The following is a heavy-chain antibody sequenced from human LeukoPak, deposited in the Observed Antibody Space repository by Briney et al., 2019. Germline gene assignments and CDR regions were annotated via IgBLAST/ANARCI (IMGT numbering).Heavy chain of an antibody. D-gene: IGHD3-10*01. CDR1: GGTFSSYA. V-gene: IGHV1-69*01. CDR2: IIPIFGTA. Sequence: ASVKVSCKASGGTFSSYAISWVRQASGQGLEWMGGIIPIFGTANYAQKFQGRVTITADESTSTAYMELSSLRSEDTAVYYCARTWFGELLVSNWFDPWGQGTLVTVSS. J-gene: IGHJ5*02. CDR3: ARTWFGELLVSNWFDP.